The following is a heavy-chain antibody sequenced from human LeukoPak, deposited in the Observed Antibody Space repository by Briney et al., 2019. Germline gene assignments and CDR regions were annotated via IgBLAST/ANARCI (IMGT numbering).Heavy chain of an antibody. D-gene: IGHD5-24*01. CDR1: GFTFSSYG. Sequence: GGSLRLSCAASGFTFSSYGMHWVRQAPGKGLEWVAVISYDGSNKYYADSVKGRFTISRDNAKNSLYLQMNSLRAEDTALYYCAKGIDGYEGYFDYWGQGTLVTVSS. CDR2: ISYDGSNK. V-gene: IGHV3-30*18. CDR3: AKGIDGYEGYFDY. J-gene: IGHJ4*02.